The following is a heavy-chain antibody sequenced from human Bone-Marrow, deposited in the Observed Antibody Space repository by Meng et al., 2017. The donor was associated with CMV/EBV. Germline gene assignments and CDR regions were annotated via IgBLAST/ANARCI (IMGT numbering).Heavy chain of an antibody. CDR2: ISYDGSNK. D-gene: IGHD1-26*01. Sequence: GESLKISCAASGFTFSSYAMHWVRQAPGKGLEWVAVISYDGSNKYYADSVKGRFTISRDNSKNTLYLQMNSLRAEDTAVYYCAKDRTPSTRIVGARGGGIAYWGQGTLVYVAS. CDR1: GFTFSSYA. CDR3: AKDRTPSTRIVGARGGGIAY. V-gene: IGHV3-30-3*01. J-gene: IGHJ4*02.